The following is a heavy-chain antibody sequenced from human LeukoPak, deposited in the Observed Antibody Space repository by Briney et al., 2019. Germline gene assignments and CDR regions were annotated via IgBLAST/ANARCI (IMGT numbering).Heavy chain of an antibody. J-gene: IGHJ4*02. CDR1: GFIVSSSY. D-gene: IGHD4-17*01. Sequence: GGSLRLSCAASGFIVSSSYMSWVRQAPGKGLKWVSVIYSGGSTYYTDSVEGRFAVSRDNSKNTLYLQMNSLRAEDTAVYYCVRGDYGDYTLFDYWGQGTLVTVSS. V-gene: IGHV3-66*01. CDR3: VRGDYGDYTLFDY. CDR2: IYSGGST.